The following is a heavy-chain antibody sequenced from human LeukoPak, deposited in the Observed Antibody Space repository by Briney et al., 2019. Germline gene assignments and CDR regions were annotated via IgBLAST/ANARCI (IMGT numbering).Heavy chain of an antibody. D-gene: IGHD6-13*01. CDR2: MNPNSGNT. V-gene: IGHV1-8*02. J-gene: IGHJ5*02. CDR1: GGTFSSYA. CDR3: ARGGGSSWFGTSSCFDP. Sequence: ASVKVSCKASGGTFSSYAINWVRQATGQGLEWMGWMNPNSGNTGYAQKFQGRVTMTRNTSISTAYMELSSLRSEDTAVYYCARGGGSSWFGTSSCFDPWGQGTLVTVSS.